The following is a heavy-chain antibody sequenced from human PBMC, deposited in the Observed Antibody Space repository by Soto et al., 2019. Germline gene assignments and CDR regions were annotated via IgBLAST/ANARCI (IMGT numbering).Heavy chain of an antibody. Sequence: EVQVLESGGGLAQPGGSLRLSCAASGFAFSSYAMNWVRQAPGKGLEWVSVISGSGSSTKYADSVKGRFTISRDNAEKTLYLQMHSPRAEDAAVYYCAKEGGSYYAMDVWGQGTTVIVSS. V-gene: IGHV3-23*01. CDR1: GFAFSSYA. CDR2: ISGSGSST. CDR3: AKEGGSYYAMDV. D-gene: IGHD2-15*01. J-gene: IGHJ6*02.